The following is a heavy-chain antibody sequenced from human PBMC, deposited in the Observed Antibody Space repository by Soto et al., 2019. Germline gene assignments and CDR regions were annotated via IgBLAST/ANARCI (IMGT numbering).Heavy chain of an antibody. Sequence: PGGSLRLSCAASGFTFSSYAMSWVRQAPGKGLEWVSAISGSGGSTYYADSVKGRFTISRDNSKNTLYLQMNSLRAEDTAVYYRAKDRDIVLMVYAFDYWGQGTLVTVSS. CDR3: AKDRDIVLMVYAFDY. J-gene: IGHJ4*02. D-gene: IGHD2-8*01. CDR2: ISGSGGST. V-gene: IGHV3-23*01. CDR1: GFTFSSYA.